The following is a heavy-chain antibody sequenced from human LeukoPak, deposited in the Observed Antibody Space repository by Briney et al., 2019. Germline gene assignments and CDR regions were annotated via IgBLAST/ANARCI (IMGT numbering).Heavy chain of an antibody. J-gene: IGHJ4*02. D-gene: IGHD3-22*01. V-gene: IGHV7-4-1*02. CDR1: GYTFTSYA. Sequence: ASVKVSCKASGYTFTSYAMNWVRQAPGQGLEWMGWINTNTGNPTYAQGFTGRFVFSLDISVSTAYLQISSLKAEDTAVYYCARVRGDNDYYDSSGYYYGIWDYWGQGTLVTVSS. CDR2: INTNTGNP. CDR3: ARVRGDNDYYDSSGYYYGIWDY.